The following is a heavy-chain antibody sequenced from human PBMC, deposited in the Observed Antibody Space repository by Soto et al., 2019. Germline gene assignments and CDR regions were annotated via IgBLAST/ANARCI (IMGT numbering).Heavy chain of an antibody. CDR3: ARGLEEWGKPTVI. J-gene: IGHJ3*02. D-gene: IGHD3-16*01. Sequence: EVQLVESGGGLVQPGGSLRLSCAASGFTFSSHWMHWVRQAPGKGLVWVSRIHGDGSSTTYADSVKGRFTISRDDAKSTLYLQMNSLLAEDTAVYYWARGLEEWGKPTVIWGQGTFVTVSS. V-gene: IGHV3-74*01. CDR1: GFTFSSHW. CDR2: IHGDGSST.